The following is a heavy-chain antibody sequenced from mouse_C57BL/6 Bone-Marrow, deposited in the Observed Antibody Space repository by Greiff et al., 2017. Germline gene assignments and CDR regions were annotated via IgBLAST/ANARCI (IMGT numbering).Heavy chain of an antibody. CDR3: VRDYSKGGVYYSMDY. J-gene: IGHJ4*01. V-gene: IGHV10-1*01. Sequence: EVQRVESGGGLVQPTGSLKLSCAASGFSFHTYAMNWVRQAPGKGLEWVARIRSKSNNYATYYADSVKDRFTISRDDSESMLYLQMNNLKTEDAAMYYCVRDYSKGGVYYSMDYWGQGTSVTVSS. D-gene: IGHD2-5*01. CDR2: IRSKSNNYAT. CDR1: GFSFHTYA.